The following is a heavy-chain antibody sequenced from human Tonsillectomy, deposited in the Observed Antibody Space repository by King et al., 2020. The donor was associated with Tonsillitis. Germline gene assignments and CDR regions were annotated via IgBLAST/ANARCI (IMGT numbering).Heavy chain of an antibody. CDR1: GFTFSSYA. CDR3: AKDGGPQYIGYPPNY. CDR2: XXXXXGSX. D-gene: IGHD3-16*01. Sequence: QLVQSGGGLVQPGGSLRLSCAASGFTFSSYAMSWVRQAPGKGLEWVSXXXXXXGSXYYADPVKGRFTISRDNSKNTLYLQMNSLRAEDTAVYYCAKDGGPQYIGYPPNYWGQGTLVTVSS. V-gene: IGHV3-23*04. J-gene: IGHJ4*02.